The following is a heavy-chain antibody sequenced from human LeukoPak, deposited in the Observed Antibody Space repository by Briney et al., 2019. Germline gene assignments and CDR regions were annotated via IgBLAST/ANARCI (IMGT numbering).Heavy chain of an antibody. CDR2: ISSSSSYI. V-gene: IGHV3-21*01. D-gene: IGHD6-13*01. CDR3: ARGNSSSWFGYYYYYGMDV. Sequence: GGSLRLSCAASGFTFSSYSMNWVRQAPGKGLEWVSSISSSSSYIYYADSVKGRFTISRDNAKNSLYLQMNSLRAEDTAVYYCARGNSSSWFGYYYYYGMDVWGQGTTVTVSS. J-gene: IGHJ6*02. CDR1: GFTFSSYS.